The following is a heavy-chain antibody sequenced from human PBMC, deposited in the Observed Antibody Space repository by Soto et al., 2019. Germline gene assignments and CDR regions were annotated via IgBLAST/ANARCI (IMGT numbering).Heavy chain of an antibody. V-gene: IGHV1-18*01. CDR3: AREDLVVVPSALRYYGMDV. J-gene: IGHJ6*02. D-gene: IGHD2-2*01. CDR1: GYTFNSYG. CDR2: IGAYKAHT. Sequence: GASVKVSCKASGYTFNSYGITWVRQAPGQGLEWMGWIGAYKAHTNYAQKLQGRVTMTTDTSTSTAYMELRSLRSDDTAVYYCAREDLVVVPSALRYYGMDVWGQGTTVTVSS.